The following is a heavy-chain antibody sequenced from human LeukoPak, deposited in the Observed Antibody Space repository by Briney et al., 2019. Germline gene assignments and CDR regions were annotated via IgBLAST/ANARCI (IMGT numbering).Heavy chain of an antibody. J-gene: IGHJ4*02. D-gene: IGHD5-18*01. V-gene: IGHV1-18*01. CDR1: GGTFSSYA. CDR3: ARVGSYGIRDY. CDR2: ISAYNGNT. Sequence: GASVKVSCKASGGTFSSYAISWVRQAPGQGLEWMGWISAYNGNTNYAQKLQGRVTMTTDTSTSTAYMELRSLRSDDTAVYYCARVGSYGIRDYWGQGTLVTVSS.